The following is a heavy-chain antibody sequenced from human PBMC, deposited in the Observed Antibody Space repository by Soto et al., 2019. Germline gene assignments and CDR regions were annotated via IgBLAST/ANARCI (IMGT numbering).Heavy chain of an antibody. J-gene: IGHJ3*02. CDR2: IVVGSGNT. Sequence: GASVKVSCKASGFTFTSSAVQWVRQARGQRLEWIGWIVVGSGNTNYAQKFQERVTITRDMSTSTAYMELSSLRSEDTAVYYCAAPRDLEHCGAESSRDAFDIWGQGTMVTVSS. D-gene: IGHD2-21*01. V-gene: IGHV1-58*01. CDR1: GFTFTSSA. CDR3: AAPRDLEHCGAESSRDAFDI.